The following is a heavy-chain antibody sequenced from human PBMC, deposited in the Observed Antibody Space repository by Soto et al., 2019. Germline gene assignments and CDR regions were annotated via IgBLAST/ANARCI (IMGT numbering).Heavy chain of an antibody. CDR2: INAGNGNT. CDR1: VYTFTSYA. Sequence: XSVKVSCKASVYTFTSYAMHWVRQAPGQSLEWMGWINAGNGNTKYSQKFQGRVTITRDTSASTAYMELSSLRSEDTAVYYCARGGLTIFGVVENFDYWGQGTRVTVSS. V-gene: IGHV1-3*01. D-gene: IGHD3-3*01. CDR3: ARGGLTIFGVVENFDY. J-gene: IGHJ4*02.